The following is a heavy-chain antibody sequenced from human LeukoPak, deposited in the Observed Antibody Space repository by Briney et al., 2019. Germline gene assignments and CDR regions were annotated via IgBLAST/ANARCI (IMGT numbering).Heavy chain of an antibody. CDR1: GFTFSSYA. Sequence: PGGSLRLSCAASGFTFSSYAMHWVRQAPGKGLEWVAVISYDGSNKYYADSVKGRFTISRDNSKNTLYLQMNSLRAEDTAVYYCAREVRGVAVAGSWSDPWGQGTLVTVSS. V-gene: IGHV3-30-3*01. CDR3: AREVRGVAVAGSWSDP. J-gene: IGHJ5*02. D-gene: IGHD6-19*01. CDR2: ISYDGSNK.